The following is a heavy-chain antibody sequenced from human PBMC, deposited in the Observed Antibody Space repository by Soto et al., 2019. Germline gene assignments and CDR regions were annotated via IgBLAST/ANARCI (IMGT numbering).Heavy chain of an antibody. CDR1: GGSITSGNSYS. CDR3: ARAVAPYFGTWFDT. V-gene: IGHV4-30-2*01. D-gene: IGHD3-10*01. Sequence: SETLSLTCAVSGGSITSGNSYSWSWIRQPPGKGLEWIGSISHTGSTSYNPSLKSRLTMSVDKSKNQFSLRLSSVTAADMAVYYCARAVAPYFGTWFDTWGQGILVTVSS. J-gene: IGHJ5*02. CDR2: ISHTGST.